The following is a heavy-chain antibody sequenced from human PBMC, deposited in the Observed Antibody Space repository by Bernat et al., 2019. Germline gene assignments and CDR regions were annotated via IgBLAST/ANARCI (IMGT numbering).Heavy chain of an antibody. CDR2: IKQDGSDK. CDR3: AKCIAPSGRLYYYYYGMDV. J-gene: IGHJ6*02. D-gene: IGHD6-13*01. V-gene: IGHV3-7*02. CDR1: GFTFSGYW. Sequence: EVQLVESGGGLVQPGGSLRLSCEVSGFTFSGYWMTWVRQAPGKGLEWVANIKQDGSDKYYVDSVKGRVTISRDNAKNSVYLQMDSLRAEDTAVYYSAKCIAPSGRLYYYYYGMDVWGQGTTVTVSS.